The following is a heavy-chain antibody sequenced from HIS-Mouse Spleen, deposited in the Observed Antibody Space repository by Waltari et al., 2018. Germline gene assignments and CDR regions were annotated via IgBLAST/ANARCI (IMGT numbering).Heavy chain of an antibody. V-gene: IGHV4-39*07. D-gene: IGHD6-13*01. CDR1: GGSISSSSYY. Sequence: QLQLQESGPGLVKPSETLPLTCTVPGGSISSSSYYWSWIRQPPGKGLEWIGSIYYSGGTYYNPSLKSRVTISVDTSKNQFSLKLSSVTAADTAVYYCAREIPYSSSWYDWYFDLWGRGTLVTVSS. CDR3: AREIPYSSSWYDWYFDL. J-gene: IGHJ2*01. CDR2: IYYSGGT.